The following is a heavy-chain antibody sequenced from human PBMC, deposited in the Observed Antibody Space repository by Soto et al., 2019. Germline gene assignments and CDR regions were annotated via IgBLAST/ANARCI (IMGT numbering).Heavy chain of an antibody. CDR3: ARRFTPTRAKIDN. J-gene: IGHJ4*02. V-gene: IGHV5-51*01. Sequence: PGESQRISSRGSGDRFTSYWSGWVSQMTGKDLEWMGIIYPGDSDTRYSPSFQGQITISADKSISTAYLQWSSLKASETAMFYGARRFTPTRAKIDNRGQGTLDTVS. CDR2: IYPGDSDT. CDR1: GDRFTSYW.